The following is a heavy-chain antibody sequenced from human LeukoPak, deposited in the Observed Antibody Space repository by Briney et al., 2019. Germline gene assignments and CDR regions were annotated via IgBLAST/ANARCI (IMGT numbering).Heavy chain of an antibody. D-gene: IGHD3-10*01. J-gene: IGHJ5*02. CDR3: XXXXXXXXXXXRGVIPNKNWFDP. Sequence: SVXXXCKASGYTFTSYYMHWVRQAPGQGLEWMGIINPSGGSTSYAQKFQGRVTMTRDTSTSTVYMEVSSLRAEDTAVYYCXXXXXXXXXXXRGVIPNKNWFDPWGQGTLVTVSS. CDR2: INPSGGST. CDR1: GYTFTSYY. V-gene: IGHV1-46*01.